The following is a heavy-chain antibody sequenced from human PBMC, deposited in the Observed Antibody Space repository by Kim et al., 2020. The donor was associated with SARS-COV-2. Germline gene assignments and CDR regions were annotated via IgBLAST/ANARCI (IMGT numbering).Heavy chain of an antibody. CDR2: IYHSGST. Sequence: SETLSLTCAVSGGSISSGGYSWSWIRQPPGKGLEWIGYIYHSGSTYYNPSLKSRVTISVDRSKNQFSLKLSSVTAADTAVYYCARGRRYCSSTSCYGGAWFDPWGQGTLVTVSS. CDR1: GGSISSGGYS. CDR3: ARGRRYCSSTSCYGGAWFDP. J-gene: IGHJ5*02. D-gene: IGHD2-2*01. V-gene: IGHV4-30-2*01.